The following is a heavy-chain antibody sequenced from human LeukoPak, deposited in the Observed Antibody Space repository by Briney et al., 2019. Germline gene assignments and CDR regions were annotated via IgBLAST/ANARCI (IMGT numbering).Heavy chain of an antibody. V-gene: IGHV3-21*01. CDR2: IGSSSSYI. CDR1: GFTFSSYS. J-gene: IGHJ6*02. D-gene: IGHD3-10*01. CDR3: ARDQWVRGVISNYYYYGMDV. Sequence: GGSLRLSCAASGFTFSSYSMNWVRQAPGKGLEWVSSIGSSSSYIYYADSVKGRFTISRDNAKNSLYLQMNSLRAEDTAVYYCARDQWVRGVISNYYYYGMDVWGQGTTVTVSS.